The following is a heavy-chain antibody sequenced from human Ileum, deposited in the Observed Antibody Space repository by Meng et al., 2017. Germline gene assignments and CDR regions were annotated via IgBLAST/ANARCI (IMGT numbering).Heavy chain of an antibody. J-gene: IGHJ4*03. CDR2: VYFTGYT. CDR3: ARHGHFTPDKYYFDS. D-gene: IGHD3-3*02. CDR1: GGSISSGEYC. Sequence: QAQLQESGPGLLKPSETLSLSCTVSGGSISSGEYCWGWIRQPPGKGLEWIGSVYFTGYTYYSPSLMSRVTISVETSKNQFSLRLTSVTAADTGLYLCARHGHFTPDKYYFDSWGQGTLVTVSS. V-gene: IGHV4-39*01.